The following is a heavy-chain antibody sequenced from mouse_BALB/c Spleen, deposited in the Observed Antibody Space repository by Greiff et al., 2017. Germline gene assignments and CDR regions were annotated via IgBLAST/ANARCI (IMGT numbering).Heavy chain of an antibody. CDR1: GFTFSSYA. CDR3: ARGGYYGSSSYFDY. CDR2: ISSGGST. J-gene: IGHJ2*01. D-gene: IGHD1-1*01. Sequence: EVMLVESGGGLVKPGGSLKLSCAASGFTFSSYAMSWVRQTPEKRLEWVASISSGGSTYYPDSVKGRFTISRDNARNILYLQMSSLRSEDTAMYYCARGGYYGSSSYFDYWGQGTTLTVSS. V-gene: IGHV5-6-5*01.